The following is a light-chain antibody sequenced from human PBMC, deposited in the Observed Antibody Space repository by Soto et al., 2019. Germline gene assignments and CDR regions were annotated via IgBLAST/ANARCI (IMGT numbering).Light chain of an antibody. V-gene: IGKV3-20*01. CDR2: VAS. Sequence: EIVLTQSPGTLSLSPGERATLSCRASQSVSSSYLAWYQQKPRQAPRLLIYVASSGATGIPDRFSGSGSGTDFTLTISRLEPEDFAVYYCQQYGSSPSTFGQGTRLEIK. CDR1: QSVSSSY. CDR3: QQYGSSPST. J-gene: IGKJ5*01.